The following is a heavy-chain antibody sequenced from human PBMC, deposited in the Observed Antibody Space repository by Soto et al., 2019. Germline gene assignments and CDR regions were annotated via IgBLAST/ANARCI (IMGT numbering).Heavy chain of an antibody. D-gene: IGHD6-19*01. V-gene: IGHV4-39*01. CDR2: IYYSGST. J-gene: IGHJ4*02. CDR3: AGSSGWYEYFDY. CDR1: GCSISSSSYY. Sequence: PSETLSLTCTFSGCSISSSSYYWGWIRQPPGKGLEWIGSIYYSGSTYYNPSLKSRVTISVDTSKNQFSLKLSSVTAADTAVYYCAGSSGWYEYFDYWGQGTLVTVSS.